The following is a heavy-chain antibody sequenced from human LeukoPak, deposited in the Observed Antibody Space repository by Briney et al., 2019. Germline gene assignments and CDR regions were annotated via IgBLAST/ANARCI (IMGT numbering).Heavy chain of an antibody. CDR3: ARGTLDN. V-gene: IGHV3-53*01. Sequence: GGSLRLSCAASGFSVSTSYTNWVRQAPGKGLEWVSVIYSDGSTKYAGSVKARFTISRDNSKNTVYLQMKSLRVEDTAVYYCARGTLDNWGQGTLVTVSS. J-gene: IGHJ4*02. CDR2: IYSDGST. D-gene: IGHD3/OR15-3a*01. CDR1: GFSVSTSY.